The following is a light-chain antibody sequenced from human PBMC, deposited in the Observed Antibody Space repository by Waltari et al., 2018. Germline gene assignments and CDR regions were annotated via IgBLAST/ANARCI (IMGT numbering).Light chain of an antibody. Sequence: QSVLTQPPSASGTPGQRVTISCSGRSSNLGSSYVHWYQQVPGTAPKLLIYRNNQRPSGVPDRFSGSKSGTSASLAISGLRSEDEADYYCEAWDDSLSVLVFGGGTKVTVL. V-gene: IGLV1-47*01. J-gene: IGLJ3*02. CDR1: SSNLGSSY. CDR3: EAWDDSLSVLV. CDR2: RNN.